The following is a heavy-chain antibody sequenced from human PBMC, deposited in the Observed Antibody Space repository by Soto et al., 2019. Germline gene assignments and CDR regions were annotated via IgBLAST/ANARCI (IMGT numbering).Heavy chain of an antibody. J-gene: IGHJ4*02. CDR3: ARGSYGSGTDYFDY. Sequence: QVQLVESGGGLVRPGGSLRLSCAASGFTFSDYYMIWIRQAPGRGLEWLSYISSSSTYTKYADSVKGRFTISRDNAKNSLYLQMNSLRAEDTAVYYCARGSYGSGTDYFDYWGQGTLVTVSS. D-gene: IGHD3-10*01. CDR2: ISSSSTYT. V-gene: IGHV3-11*06. CDR1: GFTFSDYY.